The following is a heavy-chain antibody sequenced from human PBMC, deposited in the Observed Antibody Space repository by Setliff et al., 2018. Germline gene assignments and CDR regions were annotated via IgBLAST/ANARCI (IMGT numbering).Heavy chain of an antibody. Sequence: KSSETLSLTCTVSGGSISSYYRSWIRQPAGKGLEWIGHIYIGGSANYNPSLKSRVTMSIDTSKNQFSLKLNSVTAADMAVYYCAREQWLDPPGYYYMDVWAKGTTVTVSS. V-gene: IGHV4-4*07. J-gene: IGHJ6*03. CDR3: AREQWLDPPGYYYMDV. CDR2: IYIGGSA. CDR1: GGSISSYY. D-gene: IGHD6-19*01.